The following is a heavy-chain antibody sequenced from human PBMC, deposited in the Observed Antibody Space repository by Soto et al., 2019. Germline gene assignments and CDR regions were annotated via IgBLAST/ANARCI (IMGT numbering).Heavy chain of an antibody. CDR1: GFAFSTYS. V-gene: IGHV3-33*06. Sequence: SLRLSCAASGFAFSTYSMHWVRQAPGKGLEWVAIILFDGSDKYYADSVRGRFTISRDNFKNTLYLQMNSLRAEDTAVYYCVKDKPSLDYWGQGTLVTVS. CDR2: ILFDGSDK. CDR3: VKDKPSLDY. J-gene: IGHJ4*02.